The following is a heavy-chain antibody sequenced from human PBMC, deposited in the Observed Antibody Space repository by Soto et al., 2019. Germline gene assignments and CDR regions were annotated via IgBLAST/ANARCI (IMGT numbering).Heavy chain of an antibody. J-gene: IGHJ5*02. D-gene: IGHD3-9*01. CDR2: IRSKANSYAT. Sequence: PGGSLRLSCAASGSTFSGSAMHWVRQASGKGLEWVGRIRSKANSYATAYAASVKGRFTISRDDSKNTAYLQMNSLKTEDTAVYYCTRLDFLRPPSDWFGFDPWGQGTLVTVSS. CDR3: TRLDFLRPPSDWFGFDP. CDR1: GSTFSGSA. V-gene: IGHV3-73*01.